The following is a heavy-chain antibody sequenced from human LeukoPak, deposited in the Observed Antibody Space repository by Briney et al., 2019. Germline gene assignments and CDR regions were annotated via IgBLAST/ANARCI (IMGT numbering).Heavy chain of an antibody. CDR1: GFTFSSYG. Sequence: GGSLRLSCAAPGFTFSSYGMHWVRQAPGKGLEWVAVIWYDGSNKYYADSVKGRFTISRDNSKNTLYLQMNSLRAEDTAVYYCARGKAPGPTVTNQPFDYWGQGTLVTVSS. V-gene: IGHV3-33*08. D-gene: IGHD4-11*01. CDR3: ARGKAPGPTVTNQPFDY. J-gene: IGHJ4*02. CDR2: IWYDGSNK.